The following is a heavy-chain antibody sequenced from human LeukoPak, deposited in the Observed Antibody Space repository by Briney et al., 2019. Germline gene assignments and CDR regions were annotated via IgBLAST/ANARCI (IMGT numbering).Heavy chain of an antibody. V-gene: IGHV3-23*01. CDR2: TSARGGGA. CDR3: AKAYTSVTGNPDAFDI. J-gene: IGHJ3*02. D-gene: IGHD1-1*01. Sequence: GGPLTLACAASGFTFSSHAMHWLRQAPGKGLEWVSVTSARGGGANHADSVKGRFTVSRDNSKNTLYLQMNSLRAEDTAVYFCAKAYTSVTGNPDAFDIWGQGTMVTVSS. CDR1: GFTFSSHA.